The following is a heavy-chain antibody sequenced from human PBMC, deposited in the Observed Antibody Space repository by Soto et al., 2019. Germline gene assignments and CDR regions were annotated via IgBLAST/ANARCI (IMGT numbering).Heavy chain of an antibody. V-gene: IGHV3-21*01. CDR3: ARDLVLESGYEPNNYYYYGMDV. CDR2: ISSSSSYI. D-gene: IGHD5-12*01. CDR1: GFTFSSYS. J-gene: IGHJ6*02. Sequence: PGGSLRLSCAASGFTFSSYSMNWVRQAPGKGLEWVSSISSSSSYIYYADSVKGRFTISRDNAKNSLYLQMNSLRAEDTAAYYCARDLVLESGYEPNNYYYYGMDVWGQGTTVTVSS.